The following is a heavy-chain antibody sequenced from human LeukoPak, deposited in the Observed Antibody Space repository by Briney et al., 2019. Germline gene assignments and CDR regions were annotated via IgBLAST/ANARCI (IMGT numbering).Heavy chain of an antibody. J-gene: IGHJ6*02. CDR1: GFTFSSYS. Sequence: GSLRLSCAASGFTFSSYSMNWVRQAQGKGLEWVSSISSSSSYIYYADSVKGRFTISRDNAKNSLYLQMNSLRAEDTAVYYCARDATPLRFSDVWGQGTTVTVSS. CDR3: ARDATPLRFSDV. V-gene: IGHV3-21*01. D-gene: IGHD5-12*01. CDR2: ISSSSSYI.